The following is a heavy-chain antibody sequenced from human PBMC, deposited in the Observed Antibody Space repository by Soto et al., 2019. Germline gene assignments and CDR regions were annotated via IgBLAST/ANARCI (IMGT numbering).Heavy chain of an antibody. CDR1: GFTFSAYW. Sequence: GGSLRLSCSVSGFTFSAYWMHWVRQVPGKGLTWVSRISDDGSTATYADSVKGRFVISRDNAKNSLYLEMNTLRADDSGLYYCARGPRVSSAGTGAHWGRGTLVTVSS. J-gene: IGHJ4*02. CDR2: ISDDGSTA. CDR3: ARGPRVSSAGTGAH. D-gene: IGHD6-13*01. V-gene: IGHV3-74*01.